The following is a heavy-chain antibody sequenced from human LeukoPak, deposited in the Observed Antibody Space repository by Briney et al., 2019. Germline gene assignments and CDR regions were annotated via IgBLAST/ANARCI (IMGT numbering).Heavy chain of an antibody. Sequence: PGGSLRLSCAASGFTFSSHSMNWVRQTPGKGLEWVSYISSGSSARYYADSVKGRFTSSRDDARNSLYLQINGLRAEDTAVYFCARMSGPILPGYWVQGTLVTVSS. D-gene: IGHD3-3*01. V-gene: IGHV3-48*01. CDR1: GFTFSSHS. J-gene: IGHJ4*02. CDR3: ARMSGPILPGY. CDR2: ISSGSSAR.